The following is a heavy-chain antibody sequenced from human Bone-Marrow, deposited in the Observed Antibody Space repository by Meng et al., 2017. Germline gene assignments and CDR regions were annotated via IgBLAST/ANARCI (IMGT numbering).Heavy chain of an antibody. V-gene: IGHV3-53*01. CDR3: ARDHGGGVSGRISYGLDV. CDR1: GFSVGNTY. CDR2: IRTGGDT. J-gene: IGHJ6*02. Sequence: GGSLRLSCVASGFSVGNTYMSWVRQAPGKGLEWVAVIRTGGDTDYADAVKGRFTISRDTSKNVLSLQMNSLRTEDTAMYYCARDHGGGVSGRISYGLDVWGQGTTVTVSS. D-gene: IGHD4-23*01.